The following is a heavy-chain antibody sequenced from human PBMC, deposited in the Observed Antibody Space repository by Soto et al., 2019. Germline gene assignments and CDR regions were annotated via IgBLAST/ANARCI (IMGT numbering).Heavy chain of an antibody. CDR1: GFTFSNYV. J-gene: IGHJ4*02. V-gene: IGHV3-30*18. Sequence: GGSLSLSCAASGFTFSNYVMHLVRQAPGKGLEWVALISYDGSNKYYADSVKGRFTISRDNTKNTLYLQMNSLRAEDTAVYYCAKDLHSSGWAAYNFDYWGQGTLVTVSS. CDR2: ISYDGSNK. D-gene: IGHD6-25*01. CDR3: AKDLHSSGWAAYNFDY.